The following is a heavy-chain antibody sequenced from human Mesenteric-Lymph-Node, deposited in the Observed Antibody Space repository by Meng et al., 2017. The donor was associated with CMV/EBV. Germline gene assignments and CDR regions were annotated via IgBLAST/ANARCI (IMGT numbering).Heavy chain of an antibody. J-gene: IGHJ6*02. CDR1: GFTFSSFW. Sequence: GGSLRLSCAASGFTFSSFWMHWVRQAPGKGLEWVSGISASGSSTYYADSVKGRFTISRDNSKDMVYLQMNSLRAEDAAVYYCAKDPLYYYGSGSYGGGMDVWGQGTTVTVSS. V-gene: IGHV3-23*01. D-gene: IGHD3-10*01. CDR2: ISASGSST. CDR3: AKDPLYYYGSGSYGGGMDV.